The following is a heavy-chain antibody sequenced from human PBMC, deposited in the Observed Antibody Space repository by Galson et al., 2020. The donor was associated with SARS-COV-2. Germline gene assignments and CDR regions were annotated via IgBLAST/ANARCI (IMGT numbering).Heavy chain of an antibody. Sequence: KIGESLKISCKGSGYSFTSYWIGWVRQMPGKGLEWMGIIYPGDSDTRYSPSFQGQVTISADKSISTAYLQWSSLKASDTAMYYCARSYYDFWSGYRGKYYYGMDVWGQGTTVTVSS. CDR2: IYPGDSDT. CDR3: ARSYYDFWSGYRGKYYYGMDV. J-gene: IGHJ6*02. V-gene: IGHV5-51*01. CDR1: GYSFTSYW. D-gene: IGHD3-3*01.